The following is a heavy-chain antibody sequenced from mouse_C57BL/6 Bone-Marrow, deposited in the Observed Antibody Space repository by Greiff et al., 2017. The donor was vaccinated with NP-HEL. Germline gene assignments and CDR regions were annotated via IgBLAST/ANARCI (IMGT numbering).Heavy chain of an antibody. CDR1: GFSLTSYG. D-gene: IGHD2-3*01. V-gene: IGHV2-2*01. Sequence: VQLQQSGPGLVQPSQSLSITCTVSGFSLTSYGVHWVRQSPGQGLEWLGVIWSGGSTDYNVAFISRLSISKDNSKSQVFFKMNSLQADDTAIYYCARKTDGYSWFAYWGQGTLVTVSA. CDR2: IWSGGST. J-gene: IGHJ3*01. CDR3: ARKTDGYSWFAY.